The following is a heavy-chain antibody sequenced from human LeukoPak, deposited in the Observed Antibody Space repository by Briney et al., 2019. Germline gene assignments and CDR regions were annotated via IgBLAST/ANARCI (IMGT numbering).Heavy chain of an antibody. CDR2: INPSGGST. D-gene: IGHD6-13*01. CDR3: ARATRIAAAGYNDVFDI. J-gene: IGHJ3*02. Sequence: ASVKVSCKASGYTFTSYYMHWVRQAPGQGLEWMGIINPSGGSTSYAQKFQGRVTMTRDTSTSTVYMELSSLRSEDTAVYYCARATRIAAAGYNDVFDIWGQGTMVTVSS. V-gene: IGHV1-46*01. CDR1: GYTFTSYY.